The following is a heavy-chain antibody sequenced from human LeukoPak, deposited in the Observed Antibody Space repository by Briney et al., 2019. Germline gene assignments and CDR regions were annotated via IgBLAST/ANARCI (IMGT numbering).Heavy chain of an antibody. D-gene: IGHD5-24*01. Sequence: KASETLSLTCTVSGGSISSYYWSWIRQPPGKGLEWIGYIFYSGSTNYNYNPSLKSRVTISADTSKNQFSLKLSSVTAADTAMYYCARVVEPWGQGTMVTVSS. CDR2: IFYSGSTNY. CDR1: GGSISSYY. CDR3: ARVVEP. J-gene: IGHJ3*01. V-gene: IGHV4-59*01.